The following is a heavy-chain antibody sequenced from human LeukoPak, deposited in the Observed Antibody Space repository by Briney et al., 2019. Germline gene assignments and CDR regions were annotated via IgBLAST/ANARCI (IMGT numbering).Heavy chain of an antibody. V-gene: IGHV3-48*01. D-gene: IGHD3-22*01. CDR1: GFTFSSYS. CDR2: ISSSIGTA. CDR3: ARYSSDYTSDYHYYMDV. Sequence: GGSLRLSCAASGFTFSSYSMNWVRQAPGKGLEWLSYISSSIGTAYYADSLKGRITISRDNAKNSLYLQMNSLRAEDTAVYYCARYSSDYTSDYHYYMDVWGKGTTVTVSS. J-gene: IGHJ6*03.